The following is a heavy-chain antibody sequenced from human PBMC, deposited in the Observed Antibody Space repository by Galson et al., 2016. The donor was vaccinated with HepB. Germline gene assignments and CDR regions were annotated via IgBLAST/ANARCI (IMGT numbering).Heavy chain of an antibody. J-gene: IGHJ3*01. CDR2: ISDSGTNI. CDR3: ARDVMGTWLYGFDL. Sequence: SLRLSCAASGFTFSPYNMNWARQTPEKGLEWVSFISDSGTNIHYADSVKGRFTISRDNAENSLFLQMNSLRDEDTAMYYCARDVMGTWLYGFDLWGQGTMVTVSS. V-gene: IGHV3-48*02. D-gene: IGHD5-12*01. CDR1: GFTFSPYN.